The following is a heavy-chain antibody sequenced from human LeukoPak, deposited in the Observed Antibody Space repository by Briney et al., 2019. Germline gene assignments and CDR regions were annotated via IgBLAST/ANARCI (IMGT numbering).Heavy chain of an antibody. CDR3: AREPTGSTSCHTN. Sequence: SVKVSCKASGGTFISYAISWVRQAPGQGLEWMGRIIPILGIANYAQKFQGRVTITADKSTSTAYMELSSLRSEDTAVYYCAREPTGSTSCHTNWGQGTLVTVSS. D-gene: IGHD2-2*02. V-gene: IGHV1-69*04. CDR2: IIPILGIA. CDR1: GGTFISYA. J-gene: IGHJ4*02.